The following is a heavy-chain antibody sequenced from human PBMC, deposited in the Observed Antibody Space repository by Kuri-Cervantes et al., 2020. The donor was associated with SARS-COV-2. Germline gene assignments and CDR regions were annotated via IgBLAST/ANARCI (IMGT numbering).Heavy chain of an antibody. CDR2: ISSSSSYI. V-gene: IGHV3-21*01. Sequence: GGSLRLSCAASGFTFSSYSMNWVRQAPGKGLEWVSSISSSSSYIYYADSVKGRFTISRDNAENSLYLQMNSLRAEDTAVYYCARDRDGYSSSWYGGYYYGMDVWGQGTTVTVSS. J-gene: IGHJ6*02. CDR3: ARDRDGYSSSWYGGYYYGMDV. CDR1: GFTFSSYS. D-gene: IGHD6-13*01.